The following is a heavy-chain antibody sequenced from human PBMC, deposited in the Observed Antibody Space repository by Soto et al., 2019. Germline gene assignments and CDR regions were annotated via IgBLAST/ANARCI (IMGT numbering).Heavy chain of an antibody. Sequence: SETLCLTCTVSFGSISSAVYYWSRIRQPPGKDLESTRCISYSSTTYYNPSIKSRVTISVDTSKNQFSLKLSSVTAADTAVYYCARGGYNDTFYYYYYGMDVWGQGTTVTVSS. CDR3: ARGGYNDTFYYYYYGMDV. D-gene: IGHD6-25*01. J-gene: IGHJ6*02. CDR1: FGSISSAVYY. V-gene: IGHV4-30-4*08. CDR2: ISYSSTT.